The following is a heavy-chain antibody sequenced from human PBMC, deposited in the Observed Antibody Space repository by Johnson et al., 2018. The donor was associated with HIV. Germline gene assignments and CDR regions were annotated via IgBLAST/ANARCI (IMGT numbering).Heavy chain of an antibody. CDR3: AKDLYSSSWTNDAFEI. CDR1: GFTFSSYG. J-gene: IGHJ3*02. D-gene: IGHD6-13*01. CDR2: IWYDGTNK. Sequence: QVQLVESGGGVVQPGRSLRLSCAASGFTFSSYGMHWVSQAPGKGLEWVAVIWYDGTNKYYTDSVKGRFTISRDNSKNTLFLHMNSLRAEDTAVYHCAKDLYSSSWTNDAFEIWGQGTMVTVSS. V-gene: IGHV3-33*06.